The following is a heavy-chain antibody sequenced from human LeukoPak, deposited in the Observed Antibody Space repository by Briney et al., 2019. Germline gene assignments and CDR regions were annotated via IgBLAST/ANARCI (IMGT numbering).Heavy chain of an antibody. V-gene: IGHV3-23*01. Sequence: PGGSLRLSCAASGFTFSSYAMSWVRQAPGKGLELVSGISGSGGSTYHADSVKGRFTVSRDNSKNTLFLQMNSLRAEDTAVYYCAKDGGLWVSAHWGDSWGRGTLVAVSS. J-gene: IGHJ4*02. CDR2: ISGSGGST. D-gene: IGHD7-27*01. CDR3: AKDGGLWVSAHWGDS. CDR1: GFTFSSYA.